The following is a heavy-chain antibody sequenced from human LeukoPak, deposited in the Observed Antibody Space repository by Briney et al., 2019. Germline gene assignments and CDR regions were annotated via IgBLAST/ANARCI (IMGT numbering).Heavy chain of an antibody. CDR3: AKSRIQLWSYYYYYYMDV. J-gene: IGHJ6*03. CDR2: IRYDGSNK. Sequence: GGSLRLSWAASGFTFSSYGMHWVRQAPGKGLEWVAFIRYDGSNKYYADSVKGRFTISRDNSKNTLYLQMNSLRAEDTAVYYCAKSRIQLWSYYYYYYMDVWGKGTTVTVSS. V-gene: IGHV3-30*02. D-gene: IGHD5-18*01. CDR1: GFTFSSYG.